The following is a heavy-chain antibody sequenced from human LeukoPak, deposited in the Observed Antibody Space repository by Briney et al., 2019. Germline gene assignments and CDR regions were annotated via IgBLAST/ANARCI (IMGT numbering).Heavy chain of an antibody. CDR2: IYHSGST. CDR1: GGSISSGGYS. CDR3: AREVRGNNGYWLDP. V-gene: IGHV4-30-2*01. D-gene: IGHD3-10*01. J-gene: IGHJ5*02. Sequence: PSETLSLTCAVSGGSISSGGYSWSWIRQPPGKGLEWIGYIYHSGSTYYNPSLKSRVTISVDRSKNQFSLKLSSVTAADTAVYYCAREVRGNNGYWLDPWGQGTLVTVSS.